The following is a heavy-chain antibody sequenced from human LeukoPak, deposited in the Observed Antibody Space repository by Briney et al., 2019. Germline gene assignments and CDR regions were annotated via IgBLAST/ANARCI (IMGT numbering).Heavy chain of an antibody. CDR2: ITNSGNSK. D-gene: IGHD5-18*01. V-gene: IGHV3-48*01. CDR1: EFTFSSYS. Sequence: GGSLRLSCAASEFTFSSYSMNWVRQAPGKGLEWVSYITNSGNSKSYADSVKGRFTISRDNTKNSLYLQMNGLRAEDTAVYYCARGHTAMVTGHFQHWGQGTLVTVSS. CDR3: ARGHTAMVTGHFQH. J-gene: IGHJ1*01.